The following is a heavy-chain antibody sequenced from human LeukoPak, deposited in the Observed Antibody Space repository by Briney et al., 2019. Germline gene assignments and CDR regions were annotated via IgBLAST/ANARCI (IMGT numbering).Heavy chain of an antibody. Sequence: GGSLRLSCAASGFTFDDYARHWVRQAPGKGLEWVGGISWNSGSIGYPDSVKGRFTISSDNAKNYLYLQMNSLRAEDPALYYCAKDRRPVTMVQGVIITAAFDIWGQGTMVTVSS. CDR3: AKDRRPVTMVQGVIITAAFDI. V-gene: IGHV3-9*01. CDR1: GFTFDDYA. CDR2: ISWNSGSI. D-gene: IGHD3-10*01. J-gene: IGHJ3*02.